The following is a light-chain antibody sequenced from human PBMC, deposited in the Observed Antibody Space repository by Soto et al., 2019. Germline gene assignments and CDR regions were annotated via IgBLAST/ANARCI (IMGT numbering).Light chain of an antibody. J-gene: IGKJ1*01. CDR3: QHEGT. CDR2: GAS. Sequence: EIVLTQSPGTLSLSPGXRATLSCRASQSVSSSYLAWYQQEPGQAPRLLIYGASSRATGIPDRFSGSGSGTDFTLTISRPEPEDFAVYYCQHEGTFGQGTKVDIK. V-gene: IGKV3-20*01. CDR1: QSVSSSY.